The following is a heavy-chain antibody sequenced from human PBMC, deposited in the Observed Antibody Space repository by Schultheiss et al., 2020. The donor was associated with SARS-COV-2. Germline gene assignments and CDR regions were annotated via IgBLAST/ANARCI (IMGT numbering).Heavy chain of an antibody. CDR2: INLNSGGT. Sequence: ASVKVSCKASGYTFTGYYMFWVRQAPGQGLEWMGWINLNSGGTNYAQKLQGRVTMTTDTSTSTAYMELRSLRSDDTAVYYCAREPSGWTRSGFDYWGQGALVTVSS. V-gene: IGHV1-2*02. J-gene: IGHJ4*02. CDR1: GYTFTGYY. CDR3: AREPSGWTRSGFDY. D-gene: IGHD6-19*01.